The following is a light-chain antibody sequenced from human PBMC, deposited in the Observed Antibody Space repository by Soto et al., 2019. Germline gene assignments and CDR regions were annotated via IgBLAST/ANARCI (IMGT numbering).Light chain of an antibody. CDR2: AND. J-gene: IGLJ1*01. V-gene: IGLV1-51*01. Sequence: QSVLTQPPSVSAAPGQTVSISCSGSSSNIGNNFVSWYQHLPGTAPKLLILANDKRPSGIPDRISGSKSDTSATLGIIALQTGDEADYYCATWDTTLSVYVFGTGTKLTVL. CDR1: SSNIGNNF. CDR3: ATWDTTLSVYV.